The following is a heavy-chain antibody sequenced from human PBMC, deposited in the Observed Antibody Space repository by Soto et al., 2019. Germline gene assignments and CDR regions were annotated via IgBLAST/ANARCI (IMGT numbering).Heavy chain of an antibody. CDR2: INSNGGST. D-gene: IGHD2-2*01. J-gene: IGHJ4*02. CDR1: GFTFSRYV. CDR3: ARVPDLDYCSRTSCLYYFDY. Sequence: GGSLRLSCVASGFTFSRYVMTWVRQAQGKGLEWVSTINSNGGSTYYTDSVKGRFTISRDNSKNSLYLQMNGLRAEDTAVYFCARVPDLDYCSRTSCLYYFDYWGQGALVTVSS. V-gene: IGHV3-23*01.